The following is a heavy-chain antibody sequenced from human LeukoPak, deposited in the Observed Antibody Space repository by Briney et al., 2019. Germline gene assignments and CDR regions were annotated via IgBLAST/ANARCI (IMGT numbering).Heavy chain of an antibody. V-gene: IGHV3-48*03. D-gene: IGHD4-17*01. Sequence: GGSLRLSCAASGFSFSSYEMNWVRQAPGKGLEWVSYISSSGSTIYYADSAKGRFTISRDNAKNSLYLQMNSLRAEDTAVYYCAREDYGDYDYDYWGQGTLVTVSS. CDR3: AREDYGDYDYDY. J-gene: IGHJ4*02. CDR1: GFSFSSYE. CDR2: ISSSGSTI.